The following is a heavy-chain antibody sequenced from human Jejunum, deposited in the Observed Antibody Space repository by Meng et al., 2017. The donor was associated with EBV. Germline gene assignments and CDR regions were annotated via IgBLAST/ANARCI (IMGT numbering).Heavy chain of an antibody. Sequence: QGQLGKSGAKVKKPWASVKVSCKASGYTLTTHHINWVRQATGQGLEYMGWMSPDNGDTGYEQNFQGRLTMTRDTSISTAYMELSSLTSDDTAVYYCARGDGYNLYWGQGTLVTVSS. D-gene: IGHD5-24*01. V-gene: IGHV1-8*01. CDR2: MSPDNGDT. CDR1: GYTLTTHH. J-gene: IGHJ4*02. CDR3: ARGDGYNLY.